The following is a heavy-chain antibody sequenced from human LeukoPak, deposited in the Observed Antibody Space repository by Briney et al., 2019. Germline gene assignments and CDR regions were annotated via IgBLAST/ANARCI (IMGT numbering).Heavy chain of an antibody. CDR3: ARTMVRGVIIDY. CDR1: GGSISSYY. D-gene: IGHD3-10*01. J-gene: IGHJ4*02. V-gene: IGHV4-59*06. Sequence: PSETLSLTCTVSGGSISSYYWSWIRQHPGKGLEWIGYIYYSGSTYYNPSLKSRVTISVDTSKNQFSLKLSSVTAADTAVYYCARTMVRGVIIDYWGQGTLVTVSS. CDR2: IYYSGST.